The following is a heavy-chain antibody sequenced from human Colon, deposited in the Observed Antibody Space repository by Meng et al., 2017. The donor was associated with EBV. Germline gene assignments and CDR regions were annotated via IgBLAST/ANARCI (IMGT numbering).Heavy chain of an antibody. CDR3: ARHTFSGNPGGIDS. J-gene: IGHJ4*02. V-gene: IGHV4-39*01. D-gene: IGHD4-23*01. Sequence: QRRVREPGLGRVKPSETLSPPCTVSGGPISRTGTCGGWIRQPPGKGLEWIGSQCHADDTYYNPSLMGRVTISVDTSKNQVSLKLTSVTAADTSIYYCARHTFSGNPGGIDSWGQGILVTVSS. CDR1: GGPISRTGTC. CDR2: QCHADDT.